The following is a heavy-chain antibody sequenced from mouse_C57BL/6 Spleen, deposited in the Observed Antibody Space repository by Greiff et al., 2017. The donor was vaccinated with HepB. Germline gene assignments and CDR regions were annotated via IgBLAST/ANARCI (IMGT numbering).Heavy chain of an antibody. D-gene: IGHD1-1*01. CDR2: ISSGSSTI. CDR1: GFTFSDYG. J-gene: IGHJ1*03. CDR3: ARPYYGSRYFDV. Sequence: EVKLVESGGGLVKPGGSLKLSCAASGFTFSDYGMHWVRQAPEKGLEWVAYISSGSSTIYYADTVKGRVTISRDNAKNTLFLQMTSLRSEDTAMYYCARPYYGSRYFDVWGTGTTVTVSS. V-gene: IGHV5-17*01.